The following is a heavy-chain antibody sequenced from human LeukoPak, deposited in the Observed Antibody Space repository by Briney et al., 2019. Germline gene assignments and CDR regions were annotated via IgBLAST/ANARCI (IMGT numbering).Heavy chain of an antibody. V-gene: IGHV3-53*01. D-gene: IGHD6-13*01. CDR3: ARDRRMIAAATLYYMDV. J-gene: IGHJ6*03. Sequence: GGSLRLSCAASGFTVSSNYMSWVRQTPGKGLEWVSVIYSGGSTYYADSVKGRFAISRDNSKNTLYLQMTSLRAEDTAVYYCARDRRMIAAATLYYMDVWGKGATVTVSS. CDR2: IYSGGST. CDR1: GFTVSSNY.